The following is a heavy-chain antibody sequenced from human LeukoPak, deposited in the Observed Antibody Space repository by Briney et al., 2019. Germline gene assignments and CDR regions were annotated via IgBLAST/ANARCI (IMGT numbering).Heavy chain of an antibody. Sequence: PGGSLRLSCAASGFTFSSYAMSWVRQAPGKGLEWVSAISGSGGSTYYADSVKGRFTISRDNSKNTLYLQMNSLRAEDTAVYYCAKASGPWIAAAVLGYWGQGTLVTVSS. V-gene: IGHV3-23*01. CDR3: AKASGPWIAAAVLGY. J-gene: IGHJ4*02. CDR2: ISGSGGST. CDR1: GFTFSSYA. D-gene: IGHD6-13*01.